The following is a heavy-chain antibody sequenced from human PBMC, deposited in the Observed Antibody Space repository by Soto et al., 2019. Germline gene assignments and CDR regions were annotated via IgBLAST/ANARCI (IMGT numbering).Heavy chain of an antibody. CDR2: IKSKTDGGTT. CDR1: GFTFSNAW. J-gene: IGHJ6*02. D-gene: IGHD6-19*01. V-gene: IGHV3-15*01. CDR3: AKDQFSSGWYNDYYYGMNV. Sequence: EVQLVESGGGLVKPGGSLRLSCAASGFTFSNAWMSWVRQTPGKGLEWVGRIKSKTDGGTTDYAAPVKGRFTISRDNSRNTLYLQMNSLRAEDTAVYYCAKDQFSSGWYNDYYYGMNVWGQGTTVTVSS.